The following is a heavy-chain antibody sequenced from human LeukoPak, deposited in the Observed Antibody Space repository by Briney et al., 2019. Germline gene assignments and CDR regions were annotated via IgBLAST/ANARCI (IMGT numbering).Heavy chain of an antibody. CDR2: IYYSGNT. CDR3: AREGSAFDI. J-gene: IGHJ3*02. Sequence: PSETLSLTCSVSGGSIRSTTYYWGWIRQPPGKGLEWIGSIYYSGNTYYSPSLMSRVTISVDTSKNQFSLILRSVTAADTAVYYCAREGSAFDIWGQGTMVTVSS. V-gene: IGHV4-39*07. CDR1: GGSIRSTTYY.